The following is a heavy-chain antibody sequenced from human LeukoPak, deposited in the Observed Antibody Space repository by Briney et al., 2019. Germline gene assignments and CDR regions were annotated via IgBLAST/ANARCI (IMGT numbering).Heavy chain of an antibody. Sequence: GGPLRLSCAASGFTFSNAWMTWVRQAPGKGLEWVGRIKSKTDGGTTDYAAPVKGRFAISRDDSNNTLYLQMNSLKTEDTAMYYCTTLYSYPQGNWGQGTLVTVSS. CDR2: IKSKTDGGTT. CDR3: TTLYSYPQGN. CDR1: GFTFSNAW. J-gene: IGHJ4*02. V-gene: IGHV3-15*01. D-gene: IGHD2-8*01.